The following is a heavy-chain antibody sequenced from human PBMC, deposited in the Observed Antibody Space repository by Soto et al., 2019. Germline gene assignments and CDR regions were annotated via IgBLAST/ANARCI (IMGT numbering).Heavy chain of an antibody. V-gene: IGHV1-8*01. J-gene: IGHJ5*02. Sequence: QVQLVQSGAEVKKPGASVKVSCQASGYAFSNNDISWVRQGTGQGIEWMGWMNPNSGNGGYAQKFQGRVTMTRDTSTSTAYMELSSLTSDDTAIYYCARMATSGTLNWFDPCCKGTLVTLSS. CDR2: MNPNSGNG. CDR1: GYAFSNND. CDR3: ARMATSGTLNWFDP.